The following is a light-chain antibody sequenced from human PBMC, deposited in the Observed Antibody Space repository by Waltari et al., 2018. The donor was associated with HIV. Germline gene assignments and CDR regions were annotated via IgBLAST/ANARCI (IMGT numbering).Light chain of an antibody. CDR2: EVY. J-gene: IGLJ2*01. CDR3: CSYAGSSIP. V-gene: IGLV2-23*02. CDR1: SSDVGSYKL. Sequence: QSALTQPASVSGSIGQSITISCTGTSSDVGSYKLVSWYQHHPGKAPKLIIYEVYKRPSGVSNRFSGPKSGNTASLTVSGLQAEDEADYYCCSYAGSSIPFGGGTKLTVL.